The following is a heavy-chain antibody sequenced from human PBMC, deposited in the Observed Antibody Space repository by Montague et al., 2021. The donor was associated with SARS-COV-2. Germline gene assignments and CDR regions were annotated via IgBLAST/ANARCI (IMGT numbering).Heavy chain of an antibody. CDR2: TYYRSKWYN. V-gene: IGHV6-1*01. CDR1: GDSVSSNIAT. D-gene: IGHD2-2*01. J-gene: IGHJ4*02. Sequence: CAISGDSVSSNIATWNWIRQSPSRGLEWLGRTYYRSKWYNDYAESVKSRITIDPDTSKHQFSLHLNCVTPEDTAVYYCARIPVGSKYYFDFWGQGALVTVSS. CDR3: ARIPVGSKYYFDF.